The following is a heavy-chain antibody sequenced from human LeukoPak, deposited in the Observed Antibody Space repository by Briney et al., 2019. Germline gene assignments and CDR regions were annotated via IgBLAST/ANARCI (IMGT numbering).Heavy chain of an antibody. CDR2: IKEDGSEK. J-gene: IGHJ5*02. V-gene: IGHV3-7*01. D-gene: IGHD2-15*01. CDR3: ARGRAVVAASDNWFDP. CDR1: GFTFRKHW. Sequence: GGSLRLSCAADGFTFRKHWMSWVRQAMGKGLECVAKIKEDGSEKHYVDSVKGRFTISRDNAKNSLYLQMNSLRAEDTAVYYCARGRAVVAASDNWFDPWGQGTLVSVSS.